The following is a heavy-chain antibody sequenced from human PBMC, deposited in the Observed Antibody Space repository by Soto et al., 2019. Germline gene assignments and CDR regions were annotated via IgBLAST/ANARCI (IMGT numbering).Heavy chain of an antibody. Sequence: QVQLVQSGAEVKKPGSSVKVSCKASGGTFSSYAISWVRQAPGQGLEWMGGIIPIFGTANYAQKFQGRVTITADESTSTAYMELSSLRSEDTAVYYCAREALYDSSGYPPFGAFDIWGQGTMVTVSS. J-gene: IGHJ3*02. V-gene: IGHV1-69*01. D-gene: IGHD3-22*01. CDR2: IIPIFGTA. CDR3: AREALYDSSGYPPFGAFDI. CDR1: GGTFSSYA.